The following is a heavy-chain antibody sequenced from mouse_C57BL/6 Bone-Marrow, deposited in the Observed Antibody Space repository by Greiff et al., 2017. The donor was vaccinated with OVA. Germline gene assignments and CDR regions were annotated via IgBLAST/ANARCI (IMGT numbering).Heavy chain of an antibody. D-gene: IGHD3-2*02. CDR1: GYTFTSYG. V-gene: IGHV1-81*01. CDR2: IYPRSGNT. J-gene: IGHJ4*01. CDR3: ARRQLRGDAMDY. Sequence: VQLQESGAELARPGASVKLSCKASGYTFTSYGISWVKQRTGQGLEWIGEIYPRSGNTYYNEKFKGKATLTADKSSSTAYMELRSLTSEDSAVYFCARRQLRGDAMDYWGQGTSVTVSS.